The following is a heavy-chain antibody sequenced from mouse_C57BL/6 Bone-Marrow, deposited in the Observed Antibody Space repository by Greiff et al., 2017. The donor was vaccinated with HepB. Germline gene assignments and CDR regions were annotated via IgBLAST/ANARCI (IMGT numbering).Heavy chain of an antibody. J-gene: IGHJ1*03. CDR2: IYPRSGNT. Sequence: VQRVESGAELARPGASVKLSCKASGYTFTSYGISWVKQRTGQGLEWIGEIYPRSGNTYYNEKFKGKATLTADKSSSTAYMELRSLTSEDSAVYFCARDRDGSSSSYWYFDVWGTGTTVTVSS. CDR3: ARDRDGSSSSYWYFDV. V-gene: IGHV1-81*01. CDR1: GYTFTSYG. D-gene: IGHD1-1*01.